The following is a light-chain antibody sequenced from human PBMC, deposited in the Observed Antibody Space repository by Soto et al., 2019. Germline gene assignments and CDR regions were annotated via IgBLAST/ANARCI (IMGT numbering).Light chain of an antibody. V-gene: IGLV2-14*01. CDR1: SSDVGGYDY. CDR2: DVN. J-gene: IGLJ2*01. Sequence: QSALTQPASVSGSPGQSITISCTGTSSDVGGYDYVSWFHQHPGKAPKLMLYDVNTRPSGVSNRFSGSKSGNTASLTISGLQAEDEADYYCSSYAGSSTLVDFGGGTKLTVL. CDR3: SSYAGSSTLVD.